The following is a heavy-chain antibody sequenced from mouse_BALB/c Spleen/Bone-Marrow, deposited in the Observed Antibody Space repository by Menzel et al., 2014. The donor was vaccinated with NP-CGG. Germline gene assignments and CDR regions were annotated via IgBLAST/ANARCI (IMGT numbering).Heavy chain of an antibody. V-gene: IGHV1-31*01. CDR1: GYSFTCYY. CDR2: INPFHGGA. CDR3: ANYDGGFAY. J-gene: IGHJ3*01. Sequence: EVQLQQSGPQLGKLGASGTIYSKASGYSFTCYYMHWATQSHVKSLTWIERINPFHGGASYKQNFKDKASLTGDKSSSSAYMEFPCLTSEDSAVYYCANYDGGFAYWGQGTLVNVSA. D-gene: IGHD2-4*01.